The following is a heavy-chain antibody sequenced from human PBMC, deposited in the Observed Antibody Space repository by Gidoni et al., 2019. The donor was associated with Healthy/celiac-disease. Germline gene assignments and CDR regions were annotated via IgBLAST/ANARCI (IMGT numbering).Heavy chain of an antibody. Sequence: EVQLVESGGGLVKPGGSLRLSCAASGFPFSSYSMNWVRQAPGKGLEWVSSISSSSSYIYYADSVKGRFTISRDNAKNSLYLQMNSLRAEDTAVYYCARDAREGDIVATIGDYYYYGMDVWGQGTTVTVSS. J-gene: IGHJ6*02. CDR1: GFPFSSYS. CDR2: ISSSSSYI. CDR3: ARDAREGDIVATIGDYYYYGMDV. D-gene: IGHD5-12*01. V-gene: IGHV3-21*01.